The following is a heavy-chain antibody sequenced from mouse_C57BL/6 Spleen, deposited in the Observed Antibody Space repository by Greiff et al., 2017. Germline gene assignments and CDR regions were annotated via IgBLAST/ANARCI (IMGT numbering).Heavy chain of an antibody. CDR3: AREGITTVVADYFDY. CDR2: ISDGGSYT. D-gene: IGHD1-1*01. V-gene: IGHV5-4*01. Sequence: DVKLVESGGGLVKPGGSLKLSCAASGFTFSSYAMSWVRQTPEKRLEWVATISDGGSYTYYPDNVKGRFTISRDNAKNNLYLQMSHLKSEDTAMYYCAREGITTVVADYFDYWGQGTTLTVSS. J-gene: IGHJ2*01. CDR1: GFTFSSYA.